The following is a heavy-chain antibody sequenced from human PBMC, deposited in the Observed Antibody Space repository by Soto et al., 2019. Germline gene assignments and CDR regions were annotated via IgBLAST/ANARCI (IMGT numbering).Heavy chain of an antibody. CDR1: GGSITSYY. CDR2: IYFSGSA. CDR3: ARRYSGYGDS. D-gene: IGHD5-12*01. Sequence: QVQLQESGPGLVKPSETLSLTCTVSGGSITSYYWSWIRQPPGKGLEWIGYIYFSGSANYNPSLKRRVTISVDTSRNQFSLKLGSVTAADTAVYYCARRYSGYGDSWGQGTLVTVSS. V-gene: IGHV4-59*08. J-gene: IGHJ5*01.